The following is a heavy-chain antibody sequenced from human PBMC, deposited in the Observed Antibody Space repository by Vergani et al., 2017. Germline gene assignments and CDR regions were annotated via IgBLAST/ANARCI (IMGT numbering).Heavy chain of an antibody. Sequence: QVQLVQSGAEVKKPGASVKVSCKASGYTFTSYGISWVRQAPGQGLEWMGWINPNSGGTNYAQKFQGRVTMTRDTSISTAYMELSRLRSDDTAVYYCARDRGYSGSYYGSGYNWFDPWGQGTLVTVSS. V-gene: IGHV1-2*02. CDR2: INPNSGGT. CDR1: GYTFTSYG. J-gene: IGHJ5*02. CDR3: ARDRGYSGSYYGSGYNWFDP. D-gene: IGHD1-26*01.